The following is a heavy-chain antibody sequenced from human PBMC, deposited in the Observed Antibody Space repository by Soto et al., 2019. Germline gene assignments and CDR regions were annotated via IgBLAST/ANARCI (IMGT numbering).Heavy chain of an antibody. CDR3: ARPRGTTPAVWYFDL. CDR2: VYHSGKT. V-gene: IGHV4-59*08. D-gene: IGHD1-26*01. Sequence: QVQLQESGPGLVKPSETLSLTCTVSGGSISSHYWSWIRQPPGKGLEWIGYVYHSGKTDSNPSLKSRVTISMDTSKNQISLSLTSVTAADTAVYYCARPRGTTPAVWYFDLWGRGPLVTVSS. CDR1: GGSISSHY. J-gene: IGHJ2*01.